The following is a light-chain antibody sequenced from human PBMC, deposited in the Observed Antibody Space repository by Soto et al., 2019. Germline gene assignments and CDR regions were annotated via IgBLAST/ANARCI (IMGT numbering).Light chain of an antibody. CDR2: WAS. CDR3: QQYYSTPPT. J-gene: IGKJ2*01. Sequence: SQAVSLGERATINCKSSQSILYSSNNKNYLAWYQQKPGQPPKLLIYWASTRESGVPDRFSGSGSGTDFTLTISSLQAEDVAVYYCQQYYSTPPTFGQGTKLEIK. CDR1: QSILYSSNNKNY. V-gene: IGKV4-1*01.